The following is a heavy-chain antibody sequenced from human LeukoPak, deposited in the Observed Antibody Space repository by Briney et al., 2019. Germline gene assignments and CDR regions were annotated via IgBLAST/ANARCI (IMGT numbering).Heavy chain of an antibody. CDR1: GFTFSSYG. Sequence: GGSLRLSCAASGFTFSSYGMHWVRQAPGKGLKWVAVISYDGSNKYYADSVKGRFTISRDNSKNTLYLQMNSLRAEDTAVYYCAKDIRYGGSYRPYNWFDPWGQGTLVTVSS. J-gene: IGHJ5*02. D-gene: IGHD1-26*01. CDR2: ISYDGSNK. V-gene: IGHV3-30*18. CDR3: AKDIRYGGSYRPYNWFDP.